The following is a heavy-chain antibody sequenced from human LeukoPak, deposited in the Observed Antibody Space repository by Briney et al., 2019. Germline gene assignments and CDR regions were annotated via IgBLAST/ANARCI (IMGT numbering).Heavy chain of an antibody. J-gene: IGHJ4*02. CDR2: IYYSGST. Sequence: SETLSLTCTVSGGSISSSSYYWGWIRQPPGKGLGWIGSIYYSGSTYYNPSLKSRVTISVDTSKNQFSLKLSSVTAADTAVYYCARHSYYYDSSGYHYYFDYWGQGTLVTVSS. D-gene: IGHD3-22*01. CDR3: ARHSYYYDSSGYHYYFDY. V-gene: IGHV4-39*01. CDR1: GGSISSSSYY.